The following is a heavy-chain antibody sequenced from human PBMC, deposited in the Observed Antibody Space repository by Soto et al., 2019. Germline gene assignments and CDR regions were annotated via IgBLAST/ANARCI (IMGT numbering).Heavy chain of an antibody. CDR1: GFTFSSYG. J-gene: IGHJ6*02. CDR2: ISYDGSNK. CDR3: AKERWLLWFGEKIGMVV. Sequence: PGGSLRLSCAASGFTFSSYGMHWVRQAPGKGLEWVAVISYDGSNKYYADSVKGRFTISRDNSKNTLYLQMNNLRAEDTAVYYCAKERWLLWFGEKIGMVVWGQGTTVTVSS. D-gene: IGHD3-10*01. V-gene: IGHV3-30*18.